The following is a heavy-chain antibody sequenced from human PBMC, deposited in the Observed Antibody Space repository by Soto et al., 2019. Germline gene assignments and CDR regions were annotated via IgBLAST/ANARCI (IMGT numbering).Heavy chain of an antibody. J-gene: IGHJ6*02. CDR1: GGSISSYY. D-gene: IGHD3-3*01. CDR2: IYYSGST. CDR3: ARDPVHTIFGVVLHASASYYYGMDV. Sequence: ETLCLTCTVSGGSISSYYWSWIRQPPGKGLEWIGYIYYSGSTNYNPSLKSRVTISVDTSKNQFSLKLSSVTAADTAVYYCARDPVHTIFGVVLHASASYYYGMDVRGQRSTVTVS. V-gene: IGHV4-59*01.